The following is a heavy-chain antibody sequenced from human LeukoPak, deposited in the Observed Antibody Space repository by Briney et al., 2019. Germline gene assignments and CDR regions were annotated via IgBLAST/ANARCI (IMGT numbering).Heavy chain of an antibody. J-gene: IGHJ4*02. V-gene: IGHV3-21*01. CDR3: ARGPDDYGFDY. D-gene: IGHD4-17*01. CDR1: GFTFSSYS. Sequence: GGSRRLSCAASGFTFSSYSMNWVRQAPGKGLEWVSSISSSSSYIYYADSVKGRFTISRDNAKNSLYLQMNSLRAEDTAVYYCARGPDDYGFDYWGQGTLVTVSS. CDR2: ISSSSSYI.